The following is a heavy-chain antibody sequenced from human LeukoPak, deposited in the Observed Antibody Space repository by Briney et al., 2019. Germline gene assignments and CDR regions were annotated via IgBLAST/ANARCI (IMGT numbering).Heavy chain of an antibody. Sequence: SETLSLTCTVSGGSIRSYYWTWIRQPPGKGLEWIGYMYYTGSTKYNPSLKRRVSISVDTSKNQFSLTLTSVTAPDTAVYYCAAVVVSGTPYFDYWGQGTLVTVS. CDR1: GGSIRSYY. D-gene: IGHD2-21*02. CDR2: MYYTGST. V-gene: IGHV4-59*03. J-gene: IGHJ4*02. CDR3: AAVVVSGTPYFDY.